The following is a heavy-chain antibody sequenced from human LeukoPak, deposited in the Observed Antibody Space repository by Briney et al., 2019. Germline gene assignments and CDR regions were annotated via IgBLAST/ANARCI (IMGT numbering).Heavy chain of an antibody. CDR2: IYYSGST. D-gene: IGHD4-17*01. Sequence: SETLSLTCTVSGGSISSGDYYWSWIRQPPGKGLEWIGYIYYSGSTYYNPSLKSRVTISVDTSKNQFSLKLSSVTAADMAVYYCASTYGDYNPFDYWGQGTLVTVSS. V-gene: IGHV4-30-4*01. CDR3: ASTYGDYNPFDY. CDR1: GGSISSGDYY. J-gene: IGHJ4*02.